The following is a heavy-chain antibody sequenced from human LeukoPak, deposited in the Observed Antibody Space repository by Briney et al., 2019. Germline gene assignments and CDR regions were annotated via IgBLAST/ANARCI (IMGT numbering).Heavy chain of an antibody. CDR3: TTDLPYYYDSSGPH. Sequence: NPGGSLRLSCAASGFTFSNAWMSWVRLAPGKGLEWVGRIKSKTEGGTTDYAAPVKGRFTISRDDSKNTLYLQMNSLKTEDTAVYYCTTDLPYYYDSSGPHRGQGTLVTVSS. CDR2: IKSKTEGGTT. J-gene: IGHJ4*02. D-gene: IGHD3-22*01. V-gene: IGHV3-15*01. CDR1: GFTFSNAW.